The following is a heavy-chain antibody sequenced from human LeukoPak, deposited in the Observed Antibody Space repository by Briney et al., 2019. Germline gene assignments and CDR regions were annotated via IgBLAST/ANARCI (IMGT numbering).Heavy chain of an antibody. J-gene: IGHJ3*02. V-gene: IGHV1-69*05. CDR2: IIPIFGTA. Sequence: WASVKVSCKASGGTFSSYAISWVRQAPGQGLEWMGGIIPIFGTANYAQKFQGRVTITTDESTSTAYMELSSLRSKDTAVYYCARELLGAFDIWGQGTMVTVSS. CDR3: ARELLGAFDI. D-gene: IGHD1-26*01. CDR1: GGTFSSYA.